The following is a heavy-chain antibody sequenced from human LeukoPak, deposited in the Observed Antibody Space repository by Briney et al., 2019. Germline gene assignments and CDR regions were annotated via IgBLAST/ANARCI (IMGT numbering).Heavy chain of an antibody. J-gene: IGHJ4*02. D-gene: IGHD6-19*01. CDR2: VFYSGNS. Sequence: SETLSLTCTVSGDSISSRTYYWGWIRQSPGKGLEWIGSVFYSGNSYYNPSLKSRVTISVDTSKNQFSLKLSPVTAADTAVYYCARVRRSVARWFDYWGQGTLVTVSS. V-gene: IGHV4-39*07. CDR1: GDSISSRTYY. CDR3: ARVRRSVARWFDY.